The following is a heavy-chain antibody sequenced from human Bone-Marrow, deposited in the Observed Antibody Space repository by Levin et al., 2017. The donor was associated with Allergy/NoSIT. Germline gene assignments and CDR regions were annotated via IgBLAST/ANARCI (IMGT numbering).Heavy chain of an antibody. Sequence: SETLSLTCAVSGGSISSGGYSWSWIRQPPGTGLEWIGNIYLSGSTNDNPSLKSRVTISVDRPKNQFSLKLSSVTAADTAVYYCARVAGYSFGYYFDHWGQGTLVTVSS. CDR2: IYLSGST. J-gene: IGHJ4*02. V-gene: IGHV4-30-2*01. CDR3: ARVAGYSFGYYFDH. CDR1: GGSISSGGYS. D-gene: IGHD5-18*01.